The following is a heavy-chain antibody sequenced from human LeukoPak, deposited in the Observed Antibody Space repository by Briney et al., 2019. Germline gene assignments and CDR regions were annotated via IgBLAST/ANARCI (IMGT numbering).Heavy chain of an antibody. J-gene: IGHJ4*02. CDR3: ARETTVTSEFDY. Sequence: GGSLRLSCAASGFTFSSYWMHWVRQAPGKGLVWVSRINSDGSSTSYAASVKGRFTISRDNAKNTLYLQMNSLRAEDTAVYYCARETTVTSEFDYWGQGTLVTVSS. D-gene: IGHD4-17*01. V-gene: IGHV3-74*01. CDR2: INSDGSST. CDR1: GFTFSSYW.